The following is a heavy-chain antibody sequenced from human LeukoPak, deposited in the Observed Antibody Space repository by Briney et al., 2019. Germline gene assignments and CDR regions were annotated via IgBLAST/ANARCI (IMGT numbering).Heavy chain of an antibody. CDR1: GGSFSSYY. D-gene: IGHD2-2*02. CDR2: IYYSGST. Sequence: SETLSLTCTVSGGSFSSYYWSWIRQPPGKGLEWIGYIYYSGSTNYNPSLKSRVTISVDTSKNQFSLRLGSVTAADTAVYYCARDLRCSTTSCYTSWFDPWGQGTLVTVSS. V-gene: IGHV4-59*01. J-gene: IGHJ5*02. CDR3: ARDLRCSTTSCYTSWFDP.